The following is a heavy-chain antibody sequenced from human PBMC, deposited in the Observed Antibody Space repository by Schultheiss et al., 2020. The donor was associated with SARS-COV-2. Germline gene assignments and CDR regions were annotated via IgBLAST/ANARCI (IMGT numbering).Heavy chain of an antibody. CDR2: ISWNSGFI. CDR1: GFTFPDAW. CDR3: AKGGTVVGNDLDY. Sequence: GGSLRLSCAASGFTFPDAWMSWVRQAPGKGLEWVSGISWNSGFIGYADSVKGRFTISRDNAKNSLYLQMNSLRADDTALYYCAKGGTVVGNDLDYWGQGTLVTVSS. J-gene: IGHJ4*02. D-gene: IGHD4-23*01. V-gene: IGHV3-9*01.